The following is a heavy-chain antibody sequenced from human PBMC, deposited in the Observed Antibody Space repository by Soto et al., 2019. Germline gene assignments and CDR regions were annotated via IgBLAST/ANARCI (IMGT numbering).Heavy chain of an antibody. CDR1: GGSISSSSYY. V-gene: IGHV4-39*01. Sequence: SETLSLTCTVSGGSISSSSYYWGWIRQPPGKGLEWIGSIYYSGSTYYNPSLKSRVTISVDTSKNQFSLKLSSVTAADTAVYYCARQIDYSNYPQLWYYYYGIDVWGQGTTVTVYS. J-gene: IGHJ6*02. CDR3: ARQIDYSNYPQLWYYYYGIDV. D-gene: IGHD4-4*01. CDR2: IYYSGST.